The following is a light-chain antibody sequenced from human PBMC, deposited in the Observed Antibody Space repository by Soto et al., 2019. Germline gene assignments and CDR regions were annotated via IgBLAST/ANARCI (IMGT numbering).Light chain of an antibody. V-gene: IGKV3-15*01. CDR1: QSVRSS. CDR2: GAS. J-gene: IGKJ1*01. Sequence: ESELTQSPGTLSLSPGERATLHCRASQSVRSSLAWYQQKPGQAPRLLIYGASTRATGIPARFSGSGSGTEFTLTISSLQSEDFAVYYCQQYDNWWTFGQGTKVDI. CDR3: QQYDNWWT.